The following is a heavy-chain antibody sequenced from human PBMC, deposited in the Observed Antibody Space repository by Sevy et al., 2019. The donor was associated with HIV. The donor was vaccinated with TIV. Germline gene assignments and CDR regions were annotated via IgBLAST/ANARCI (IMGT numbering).Heavy chain of an antibody. D-gene: IGHD3-22*01. CDR2: ISSSSSYI. V-gene: IGHV3-21*01. Sequence: GGSLRLSCAASGFTFSSYSMNWVRQAPGKGPEWVSSISSSSSYIYYADSVKGRFTISRDNAKNSLYLQMNSLRAEDTAVYYCARVNFGDSSGYYYAFDIWGQGTMVTVSS. CDR3: ARVNFGDSSGYYYAFDI. J-gene: IGHJ3*02. CDR1: GFTFSSYS.